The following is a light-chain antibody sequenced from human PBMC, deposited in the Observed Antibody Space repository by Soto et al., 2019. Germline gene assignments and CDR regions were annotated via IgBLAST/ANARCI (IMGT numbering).Light chain of an antibody. CDR3: AAWDNRLNGYV. J-gene: IGLJ1*01. Sequence: QSVLTQPPSASGTPGQRVTISCSGSSSNIAPNTVNWYQHLPGAAPQLLIVANDRRPSGVPDRFSGSRSGTSASLAISGLQAEDEADYYCAAWDNRLNGYVFGTGTQVTVL. CDR2: AND. CDR1: SSNIAPNT. V-gene: IGLV1-44*01.